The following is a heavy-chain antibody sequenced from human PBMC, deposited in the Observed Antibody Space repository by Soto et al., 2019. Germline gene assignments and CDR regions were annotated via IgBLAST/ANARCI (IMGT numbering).Heavy chain of an antibody. J-gene: IGHJ5*02. CDR3: AKGPTVRAASQGWFDP. V-gene: IGHV3-23*01. CDR2: ISGSGGST. D-gene: IGHD4-17*01. Sequence: VRLSCAASGFTFSSYAMSWVRQAPGKGLEWVSAISGSGGSTYYADSVKGRFTISRDNSKNTLYLQMNSLRAEDTAVYYCAKGPTVRAASQGWFDPWGQGTLVTVSS. CDR1: GFTFSSYA.